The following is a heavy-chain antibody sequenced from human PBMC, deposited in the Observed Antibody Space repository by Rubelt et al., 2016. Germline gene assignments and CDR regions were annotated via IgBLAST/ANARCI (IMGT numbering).Heavy chain of an antibody. CDR3: ARSFMVVSAIDY. CDR2: LYPSGNT. CDR1: GFSISSAYY. Sequence: QVQLQESGPGLVKPPETLSLTCTVSGFSISSAYYWGWIRQPPGKGLEWIGSLYPSGNTYFNPSLKSRVTIPADTSKNQFSLKLGAVTAADTAVYYCARSFMVVSAIDYWGQGTLVTVSS. V-gene: IGHV4-38-2*02. D-gene: IGHD2-15*01. J-gene: IGHJ4*02.